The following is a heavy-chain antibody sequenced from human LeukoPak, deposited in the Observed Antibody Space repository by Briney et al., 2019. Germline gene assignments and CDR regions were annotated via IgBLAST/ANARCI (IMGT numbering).Heavy chain of an antibody. V-gene: IGHV4-34*01. CDR3: ARGGTMVRGVIPPPLNWFDP. J-gene: IGHJ5*02. CDR1: GGSFGGYY. Sequence: PSETLSLTCAVYGGSFGGYYWSWIRQPPGKGLEWIGEINHSGSTNYNPSLKSRVTISVDTSKNQFSLKLSSVTAADTAVYYCARGGTMVRGVIPPPLNWFDPWGQGTLVTVSS. D-gene: IGHD3-10*01. CDR2: INHSGST.